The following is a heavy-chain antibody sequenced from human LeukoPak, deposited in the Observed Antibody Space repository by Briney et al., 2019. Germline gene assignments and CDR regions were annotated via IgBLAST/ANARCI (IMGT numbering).Heavy chain of an antibody. D-gene: IGHD1-26*01. V-gene: IGHV1-2*02. J-gene: IGHJ4*02. CDR1: GYTFTGYY. Sequence: ASVKVSCKASGYTFTGYYMHWVRQAPGQGLEWMGWINPNSGGTNYAQKFQGRVTMTRDTSISTAYMELSRLRSDDTAVYYCARVVGGATTQYFDYGGQGPLVPVPS. CDR2: INPNSGGT. CDR3: ARVVGGATTQYFDY.